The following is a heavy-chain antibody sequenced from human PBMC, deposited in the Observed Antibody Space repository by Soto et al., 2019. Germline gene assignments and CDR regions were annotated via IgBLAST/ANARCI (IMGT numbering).Heavy chain of an antibody. CDR2: ISSSGSSI. V-gene: IGHV3-11*01. J-gene: IGHJ4*02. Sequence: PGGSLRLSCAASGFTFSDYYMSWIRQAPGKGLEWVSYISSSGSSIYYADSVKGRFTISRDNAKNSLYLQMNSLRAEDTAVYYCARPPFYNDSSYPGYWGKGTQVTVSP. D-gene: IGHD3-22*01. CDR3: ARPPFYNDSSYPGY. CDR1: GFTFSDYY.